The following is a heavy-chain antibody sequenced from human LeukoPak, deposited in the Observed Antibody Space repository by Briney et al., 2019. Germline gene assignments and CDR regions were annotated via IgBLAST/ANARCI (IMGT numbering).Heavy chain of an antibody. V-gene: IGHV4-4*09. CDR2: ICTSGST. CDR1: GGSISSYY. CDR3: ARHFPYIVVVPAAISY. Sequence: SETLSLTCTVSGGSISSYYWSWIRQPPGKGLEWIGYICTSGSTNYTPSLKSRVTVSVDTSKNQFSLKLSSVTAADTAVYYCARHFPYIVVVPAAISYWGQGTLVTVSS. J-gene: IGHJ4*02. D-gene: IGHD2-2*01.